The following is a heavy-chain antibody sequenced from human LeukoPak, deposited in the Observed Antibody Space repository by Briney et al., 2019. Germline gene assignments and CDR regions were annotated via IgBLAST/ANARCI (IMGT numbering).Heavy chain of an antibody. CDR2: IDSSGNA. D-gene: IGHD6-19*01. CDR3: TRDRGQWLVDY. Sequence: MSSETLSLTCTVSGGSISTSGYYWGWIRQPPGKGLEYFASIDSSGNAYYNPSFQSRVTILADTSKNQFSLKLSSVTSADTAVYYCTRDRGQWLVDYWGQGTLVTVSS. CDR1: GGSISTSGYY. J-gene: IGHJ4*02. V-gene: IGHV4-39*07.